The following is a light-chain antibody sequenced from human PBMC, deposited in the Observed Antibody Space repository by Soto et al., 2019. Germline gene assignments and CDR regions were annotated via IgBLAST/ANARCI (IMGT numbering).Light chain of an antibody. V-gene: IGKV1-5*03. J-gene: IGKJ1*01. CDR2: KAS. CDR1: QSISSW. CDR3: QQYYTYSPWP. Sequence: DLEMTQSPSSLSASVGDRVTITCRASQSISSWLAWYQQKPGKVPKLLIYKASTLESGAPSRFSGSESGTEFTLTVSGLQPDDFATYFCQQYYTYSPWPFGKGTKVEV.